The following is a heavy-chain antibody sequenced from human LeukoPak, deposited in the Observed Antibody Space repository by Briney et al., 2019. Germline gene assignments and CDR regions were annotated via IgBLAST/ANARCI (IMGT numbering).Heavy chain of an antibody. Sequence: ASVKVSCKASGGTFSSYAISWVRQAPGQGLEWMGWISAYNGNTNYAQRLQGRVTMTTDTSTSTAYMELRSLRSDDTAVYYCARGPPYDSDYWGQGTLVTVSS. CDR1: GGTFSSYA. D-gene: IGHD3-22*01. V-gene: IGHV1-18*01. J-gene: IGHJ4*02. CDR2: ISAYNGNT. CDR3: ARGPPYDSDY.